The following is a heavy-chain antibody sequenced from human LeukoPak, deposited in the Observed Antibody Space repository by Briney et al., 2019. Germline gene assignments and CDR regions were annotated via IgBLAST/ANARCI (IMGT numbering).Heavy chain of an antibody. V-gene: IGHV3-53*01. Sequence: HGGSLKLSCAASGFTLKSNYISRVRQGPGKGLEWVSVIYSGGTTKYADSVKGRFTISRDNSKNTLYLQMNSLRAEDTAVYYCARSVVDYSDAFDLWGQGTVVTVSS. CDR1: GFTLKSNY. J-gene: IGHJ3*01. CDR2: IYSGGTT. D-gene: IGHD2-15*01. CDR3: ARSVVDYSDAFDL.